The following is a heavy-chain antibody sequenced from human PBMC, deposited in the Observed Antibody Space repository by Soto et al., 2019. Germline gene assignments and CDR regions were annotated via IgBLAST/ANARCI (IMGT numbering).Heavy chain of an antibody. V-gene: IGHV4-4*07. Sequence: LTCTISVCSISSDYRSWIRQPAGKGLEWIGRIYTSGSTNYNPSLKSRVTMSVDTSKNQFSLKLRSVTAADTAVYYCARATEGAMASYFDYWGQGTLVTVSS. CDR3: ARATEGAMASYFDY. CDR2: IYTSGST. D-gene: IGHD5-18*01. J-gene: IGHJ4*02. CDR1: VCSISSDY.